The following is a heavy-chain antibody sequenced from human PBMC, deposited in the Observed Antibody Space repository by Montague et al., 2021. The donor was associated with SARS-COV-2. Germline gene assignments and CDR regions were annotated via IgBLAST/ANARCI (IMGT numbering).Heavy chain of an antibody. D-gene: IGHD4-17*01. CDR3: ARAVHDFGDYVYDP. J-gene: IGHJ5*02. Sequence: SETLSLTCTVSNGSISSNKWWGWVRQPPGKGLEWIGEIHHAGSTNYNPSLKSRVSLSVDRSKNQFSLKVSSVTAADTAVYYCARAVHDFGDYVYDPWGQGTLVIVSS. V-gene: IGHV4-4*02. CDR2: IHHAGST. CDR1: NGSISSNKW.